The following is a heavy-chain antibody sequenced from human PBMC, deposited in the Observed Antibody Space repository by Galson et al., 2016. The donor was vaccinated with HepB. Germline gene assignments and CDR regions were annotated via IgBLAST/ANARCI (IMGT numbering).Heavy chain of an antibody. J-gene: IGHJ6*02. Sequence: SLRLSCAASGFTFDDHGMHWVRQAPGKGLEWVALISGDGGNTYYAGSVKGRFTISRVNRKNSLYLQMNSLRTEDTALYYCAKEEVWSGYYFYYGIDVWGQGTMVTVSS. CDR1: GFTFDDHG. D-gene: IGHD3-3*01. CDR3: AKEEVWSGYYFYYGIDV. V-gene: IGHV3-43*02. CDR2: ISGDGGNT.